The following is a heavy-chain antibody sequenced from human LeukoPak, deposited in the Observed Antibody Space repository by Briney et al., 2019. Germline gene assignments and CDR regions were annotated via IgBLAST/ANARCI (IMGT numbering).Heavy chain of an antibody. J-gene: IGHJ6*04. V-gene: IGHV3-53*01. CDR1: GFTVSSNY. CDR3: ARAVEYYYYGMDV. CDR2: IYSGGST. Sequence: QSGGSLRLSCAASGFTVSSNYMSWVRQAPGKGLEWVSVIYSGGSTYYADSVKGRFTISRDNSKNTLYLQMNSLRAEDTAVYYCARAVEYYYYGMDVWGKGTTVTVSS. D-gene: IGHD6-19*01.